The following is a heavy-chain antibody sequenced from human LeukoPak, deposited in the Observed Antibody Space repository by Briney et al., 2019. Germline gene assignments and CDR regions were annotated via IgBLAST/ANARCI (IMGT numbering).Heavy chain of an antibody. Sequence: ASVKVSCKASGYTFTSYYTHWVRQAPGQGLEWMGWINPNSGGTNYAQKFQGRVTMTRDTSISTAYMELSRLRSDDTAVYYCARDFATVVVPAAAFDIWGQGTMVTVSS. J-gene: IGHJ3*02. CDR1: GYTFTSYY. V-gene: IGHV1-2*02. CDR3: ARDFATVVVPAAAFDI. D-gene: IGHD2-2*01. CDR2: INPNSGGT.